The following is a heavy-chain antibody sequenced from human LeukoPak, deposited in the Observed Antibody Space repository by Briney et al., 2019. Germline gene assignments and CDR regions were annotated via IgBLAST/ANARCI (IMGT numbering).Heavy chain of an antibody. CDR1: GFTFSSYS. D-gene: IGHD3-22*01. J-gene: IGHJ5*02. CDR2: ISSSSSYI. Sequence: GGSLRLSCAASGFTFSSYSMNWVRQAPGKGLEWVSSISSSSSYIYYADSVKGRFTISRDNAKNSLYLQMNSLRAEDTAVYYCAREPSYYYDSSGSPNWFDPWGQGTLVTVSS. V-gene: IGHV3-21*01. CDR3: AREPSYYYDSSGSPNWFDP.